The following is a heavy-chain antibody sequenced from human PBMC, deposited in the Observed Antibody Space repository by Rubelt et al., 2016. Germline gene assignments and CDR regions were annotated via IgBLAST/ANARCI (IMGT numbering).Heavy chain of an antibody. Sequence: QVQLVQSGAEVKKPGAPVKVSCKASGYTFTSYGISWVRQAPGQGLEWMGWISAYNGNTNYAQKLQGRVTMTTDTSTSTAYMELRSLRSDDTAVYYCASMYSSSWYRGWFDPWGQGTLVTVSS. D-gene: IGHD6-13*01. CDR2: ISAYNGNT. V-gene: IGHV1-18*01. CDR3: ASMYSSSWYRGWFDP. J-gene: IGHJ5*02. CDR1: GYTFTSYG.